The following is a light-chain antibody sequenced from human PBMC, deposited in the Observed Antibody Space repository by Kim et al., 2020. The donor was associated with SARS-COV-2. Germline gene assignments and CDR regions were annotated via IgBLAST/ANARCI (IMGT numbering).Light chain of an antibody. CDR3: NSRDSTATHWV. Sequence: SSELTQDPAVSVALGQTVTITCQGDSLRTYYASWYQQKPGQAPVLVVYGKYNRPSWIPDRFSGSSSTDTSSLTITGAQAEDEADYYCNSRDSTATHWVFGGGTQLTFL. V-gene: IGLV3-19*01. CDR1: SLRTYY. J-gene: IGLJ3*02. CDR2: GKY.